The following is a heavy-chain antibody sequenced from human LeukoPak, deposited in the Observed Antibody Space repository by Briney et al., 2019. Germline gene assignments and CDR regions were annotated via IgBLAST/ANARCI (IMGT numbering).Heavy chain of an antibody. CDR3: ARGIRYFDWSDAFDI. J-gene: IGHJ3*02. CDR2: ISAYNGNT. CDR1: GGTFSSYA. V-gene: IGHV1-18*01. Sequence: ASVKVSCKASGGTFSSYAISWVRQAPGQGREWMGGISAYNGNTNYAQKLQGRVTMTTDTSTSTAYRELRSLRSDDTAVYYCARGIRYFDWSDAFDIWGQGTMVTVSS. D-gene: IGHD3-9*01.